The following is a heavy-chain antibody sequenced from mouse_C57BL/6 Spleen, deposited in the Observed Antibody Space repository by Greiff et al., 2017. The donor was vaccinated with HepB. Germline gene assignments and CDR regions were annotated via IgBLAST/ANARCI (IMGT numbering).Heavy chain of an antibody. CDR1: GYTFTDYN. D-gene: IGHD1-2*01. J-gene: IGHJ3*01. CDR2: INPNNGGT. Sequence: EVQLQQSGPELVKPGASVKIPCKASGYTFTDYNMDWVKQSHGQSLEWIGEINPNNGGTNYNQKFKGKATLTVDKSSSTAYMQLSSLTSEDTAVYYCARAGYRAWFAYWGQGTTVTVSA. V-gene: IGHV1-18*01. CDR3: ARAGYRAWFAY.